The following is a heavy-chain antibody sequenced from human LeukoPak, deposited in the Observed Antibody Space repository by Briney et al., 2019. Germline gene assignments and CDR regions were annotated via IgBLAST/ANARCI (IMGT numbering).Heavy chain of an antibody. J-gene: IGHJ5*02. Sequence: ASVKVSFKASGYTFTSYDINWVRQATGQGLEWMGWISGYNGNTNYAQKLQGRVTMTTDTSTSTAYMELRSLRSDDTAVYYCARDTAVGARNWFAPWGQGTLVTVSS. CDR3: ARDTAVGARNWFAP. V-gene: IGHV1-18*01. CDR1: GYTFTSYD. CDR2: ISGYNGNT. D-gene: IGHD1-26*01.